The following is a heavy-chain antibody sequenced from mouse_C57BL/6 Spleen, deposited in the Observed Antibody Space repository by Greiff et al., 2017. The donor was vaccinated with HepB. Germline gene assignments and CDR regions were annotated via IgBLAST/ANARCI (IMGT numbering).Heavy chain of an antibody. J-gene: IGHJ4*01. CDR2: ISSGSSTI. V-gene: IGHV5-17*01. D-gene: IGHD2-3*01. CDR3: ARWGGYYPYAMDY. Sequence: EVMLVESGGGLVKPGGSLKLSCAASGFTFSDYGMHWVRQAPEKGLEWVAYISSGSSTIYYADTVKGRFTISRDNAKNTLFLQMTSLRSEDTAMYYCARWGGYYPYAMDYWGQGTSVTVSS. CDR1: GFTFSDYG.